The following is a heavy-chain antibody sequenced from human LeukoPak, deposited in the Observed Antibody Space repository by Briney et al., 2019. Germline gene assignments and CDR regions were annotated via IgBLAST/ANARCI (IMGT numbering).Heavy chain of an antibody. D-gene: IGHD3-10*01. CDR2: ISSSGSTI. CDR3: ASLPRGSHY. J-gene: IGHJ4*02. Sequence: PGGSRRLSCAASGFPFRDYYISWTRQPPGRGREWVSYISSSGSTIYYADSVKGRFTISRDNAKNSLYLQMNSLRAEDTAVYYCASLPRGSHYWGQGTLVTVSS. V-gene: IGHV3-11*04. CDR1: GFPFRDYY.